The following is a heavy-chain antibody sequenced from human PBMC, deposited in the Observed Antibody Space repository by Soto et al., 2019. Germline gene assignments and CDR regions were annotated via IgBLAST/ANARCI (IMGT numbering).Heavy chain of an antibody. CDR2: INPGNGNT. Sequence: ASVKVSCKASGYTFTSYGINWVRQAPGRGLEWMGWINPGNGNTKYSQQFQGRVIIDRDTSASTAYMELRSLRPEDTAVYYCARGGYFASSNYLAYWGLGTLVTVSS. CDR1: GYTFTSYG. J-gene: IGHJ4*02. CDR3: ARGGYFASSNYLAY. V-gene: IGHV1-3*01. D-gene: IGHD3-22*01.